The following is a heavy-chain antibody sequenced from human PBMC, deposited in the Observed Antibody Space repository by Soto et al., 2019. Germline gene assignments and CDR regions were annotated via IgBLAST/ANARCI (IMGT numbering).Heavy chain of an antibody. J-gene: IGHJ4*02. Sequence: EASVKVSCKASGGTFSSYAISWVRQAPGQGLEWMGGIIPIFGTANYAQKFQGRVTITADESTSTAYMELSSLRSEDTAVYYCASYGRDTAMDKWLFDYWGQGTLVTVSS. CDR3: ASYGRDTAMDKWLFDY. V-gene: IGHV1-69*13. D-gene: IGHD5-18*01. CDR1: GGTFSSYA. CDR2: IIPIFGTA.